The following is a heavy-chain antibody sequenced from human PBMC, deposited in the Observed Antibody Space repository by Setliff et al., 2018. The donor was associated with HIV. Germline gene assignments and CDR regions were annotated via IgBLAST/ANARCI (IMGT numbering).Heavy chain of an antibody. J-gene: IGHJ4*02. CDR1: GYSISIGYY. V-gene: IGHV4-38-2*01. Sequence: SETLSLTCAVSGYSISIGYYWSWIRQPPGKGLEWIGEINHSGSTNYNPSLKSRVSISVDTSKKQFSLKLSSVSAADTAVYYCARAADYHDSSGYWAPPRYFDYWGQGTLVTVSS. D-gene: IGHD3-22*01. CDR2: INHSGST. CDR3: ARAADYHDSSGYWAPPRYFDY.